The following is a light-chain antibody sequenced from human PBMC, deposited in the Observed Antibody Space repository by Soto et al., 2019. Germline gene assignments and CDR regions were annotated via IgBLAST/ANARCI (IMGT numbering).Light chain of an antibody. CDR2: GNN. J-gene: IGLJ1*01. V-gene: IGLV1-40*01. Sequence: QSVLTQPPSVSGAPGQRLTISCTGSSSNIGAGYDVHWYRQPPGTAPKLLIFGNNNRPSGVPDRFSGSKSGTSASLAITGLQAEDEADYYCQSYDSSLSGYVFGTGTKLTFL. CDR1: SSNIGAGYD. CDR3: QSYDSSLSGYV.